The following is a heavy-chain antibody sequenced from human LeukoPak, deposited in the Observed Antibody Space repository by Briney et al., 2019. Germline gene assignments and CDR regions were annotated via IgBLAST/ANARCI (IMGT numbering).Heavy chain of an antibody. CDR1: GFIFSTYS. CDR3: ARDWSYSFDY. J-gene: IGHJ4*02. V-gene: IGHV3-48*02. D-gene: IGHD2-21*01. CDR2: ISSTRSAE. Sequence: GGSLRLSCAASGFIFSTYSMNWVRQAPGKGLEWVSYISSTRSAEYYADSVEGRFTMPRDNAKNSVYLQMNSLRDEDSAVYYCARDWSYSFDYWGQGILVTVSS.